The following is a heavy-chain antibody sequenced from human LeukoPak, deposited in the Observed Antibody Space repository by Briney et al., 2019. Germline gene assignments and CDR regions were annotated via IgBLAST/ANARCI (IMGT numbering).Heavy chain of an antibody. CDR2: IIPIFGTA. D-gene: IGHD6-6*01. J-gene: IGHJ4*02. V-gene: IGHV1-69*05. CDR3: ARGVAHSSSSWNYFDY. Sequence: SVKVSCKASGGTFSSYAISWVRQAPGQGLEWMGEIIPIFGTANYAQKFQGRVTITTDESTSTAYMELSSLRSEDTAVYYCARGVAHSSSSWNYFDYWGQGTLVTVSS. CDR1: GGTFSSYA.